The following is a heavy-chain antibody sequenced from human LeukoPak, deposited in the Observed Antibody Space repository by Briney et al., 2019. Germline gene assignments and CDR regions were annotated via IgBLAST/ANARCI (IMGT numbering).Heavy chain of an antibody. D-gene: IGHD3-22*01. V-gene: IGHV5-51*01. CDR3: ARLRTPTYYYDSSGYYYFDY. J-gene: IGHJ4*02. CDR2: IYPGDSDT. CDR1: GYSFTSYW. Sequence: GASLKISCKGSGYSFTSYWIGWVRQMPGKGLGWLGIIYPGDSDTRYSPSFQGQVTISADKSISTAYLQWSSLKASDTAMYYCARLRTPTYYYDSSGYYYFDYWGQGTLVTVSS.